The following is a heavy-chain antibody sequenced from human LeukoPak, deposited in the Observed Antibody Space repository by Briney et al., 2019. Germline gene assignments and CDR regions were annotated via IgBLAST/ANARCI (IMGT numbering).Heavy chain of an antibody. Sequence: SETLSLTCAVSGGSISSSNWWSWVRQPPGKGLEWIGEIYHSGSTNYNPSLKSRVTISVDKSKNQFSLKLSSVTAADTAVYYCARDPKVPAAGIDYWGQGTLVTVSS. J-gene: IGHJ4*02. CDR2: IYHSGST. CDR1: GGSISSSNW. V-gene: IGHV4-4*02. CDR3: ARDPKVPAAGIDY. D-gene: IGHD2-2*01.